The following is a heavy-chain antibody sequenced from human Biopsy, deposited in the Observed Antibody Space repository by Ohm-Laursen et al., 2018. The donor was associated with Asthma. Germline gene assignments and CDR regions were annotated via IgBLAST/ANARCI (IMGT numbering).Heavy chain of an antibody. J-gene: IGHJ5*02. D-gene: IGHD5-18*01. CDR2: IHNSGNT. V-gene: IGHV4-59*01. Sequence: SETLSLTCTVSGGSICSDYWSWLRQSPGKGLEWIGYIHNSGNTNYNPSLKSRVTISLDTSKNHFSLRLSFVTAADTAVYFCARGQGRGIQLWSLDPWGQGILVTVSS. CDR1: GGSICSDY. CDR3: ARGQGRGIQLWSLDP.